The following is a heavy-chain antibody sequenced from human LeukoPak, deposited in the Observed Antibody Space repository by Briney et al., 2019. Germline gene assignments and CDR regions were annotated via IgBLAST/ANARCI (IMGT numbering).Heavy chain of an antibody. J-gene: IGHJ4*02. Sequence: GGSLRLSCAASGFTFSSYGMHWVRQAPGKGLEWVAVISYDGSNKYYADSVKGRFTISRDNSKNTLYLQMNSLRAEDTAVYYCANGYFVVGATFFDYWGQGTLVTVSS. CDR1: GFTFSSYG. V-gene: IGHV3-30*18. CDR3: ANGYFVVGATFFDY. CDR2: ISYDGSNK. D-gene: IGHD1-26*01.